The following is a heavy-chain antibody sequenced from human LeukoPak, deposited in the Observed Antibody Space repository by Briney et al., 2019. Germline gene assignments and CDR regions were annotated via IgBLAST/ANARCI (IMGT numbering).Heavy chain of an antibody. D-gene: IGHD6-19*01. J-gene: IGHJ4*02. V-gene: IGHV3-23*01. CDR2: VSGGGDIT. CDR1: GFTFSSHT. CDR3: ARSSGWYEGGYFDY. Sequence: GGSLRLSCAASGFTFSSHTMNWVRQAPGKGLEWVSVVSGGGDITIYADSVKGRFTISRDNSKNTLFLQMSSLRAEDTAVYYCARSSGWYEGGYFDYWGQGTLVTVSS.